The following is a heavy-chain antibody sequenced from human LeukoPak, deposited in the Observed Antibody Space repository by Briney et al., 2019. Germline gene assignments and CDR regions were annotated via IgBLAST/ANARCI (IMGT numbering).Heavy chain of an antibody. CDR3: ARDLIYGTSSNNWFDP. D-gene: IGHD2-2*01. CDR2: ISAYNGNT. J-gene: IGHJ5*02. CDR1: GYTFTSYG. Sequence: GASVKVSCKASGYTFTSYGISWVRQAPGQGLEWMGWISAYNGNTNYAQKLQGRVTMTTDTSTSTAYMELRSLRSDDTAVYYYARDLIYGTSSNNWFDPWGQGTLVTVSS. V-gene: IGHV1-18*04.